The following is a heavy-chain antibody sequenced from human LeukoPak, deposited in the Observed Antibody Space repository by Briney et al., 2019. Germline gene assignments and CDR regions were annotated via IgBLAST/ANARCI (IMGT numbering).Heavy chain of an antibody. D-gene: IGHD4-23*01. CDR3: ASPPYGGNGYYFDY. J-gene: IGHJ4*02. V-gene: IGHV3-30-3*01. CDR1: GFTFSSYA. Sequence: GGSLRLSCAASGFTFSSYAMHWVRQAPGKGLEWVAVISYDGSNKYYADSVKGRFTISRDNSKNTLYLQMNSPRAEDTAVYYCASPPYGGNGYYFDYWGQGTLVTVSS. CDR2: ISYDGSNK.